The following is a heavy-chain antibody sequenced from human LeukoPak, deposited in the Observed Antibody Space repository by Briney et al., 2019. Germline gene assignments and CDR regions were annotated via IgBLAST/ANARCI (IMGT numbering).Heavy chain of an antibody. J-gene: IGHJ4*02. D-gene: IGHD1-26*01. Sequence: SETLSLTCTVSGVSISSTSYYWVWIRQPPGKGLEWIGSIFYSGSTYYKPSLKSRVTISVDTSKNQFSLKLSSVTAADTAVYYCARRMGGAPFDRWGQGALVTVSS. V-gene: IGHV4-39*01. CDR1: GVSISSTSYY. CDR2: IFYSGST. CDR3: ARRMGGAPFDR.